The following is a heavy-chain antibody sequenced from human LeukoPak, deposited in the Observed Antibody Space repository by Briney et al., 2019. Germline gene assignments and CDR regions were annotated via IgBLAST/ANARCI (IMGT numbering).Heavy chain of an antibody. J-gene: IGHJ4*02. CDR1: GFTFSSYS. CDR2: INHSGST. CDR3: ARHEVYYYGSGSYWPSYYFDY. Sequence: GSLRLSCAASGFTFSSYSMNWVRQAPGKGLEWIGEINHSGSTNYNPSLKSRVTISVDTSKNQFSLKLSSVTAADTAVYYCARHEVYYYGSGSYWPSYYFDYWGQGTLVTVSS. D-gene: IGHD3-10*01. V-gene: IGHV4-34*01.